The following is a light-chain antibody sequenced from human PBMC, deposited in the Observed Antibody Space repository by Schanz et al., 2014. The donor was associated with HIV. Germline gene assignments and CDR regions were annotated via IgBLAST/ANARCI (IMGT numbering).Light chain of an antibody. V-gene: IGKV1-5*03. CDR3: LQYNDDVYT. CDR2: EAS. J-gene: IGKJ2*01. CDR1: QSIGHW. Sequence: DIQMTQSPSTLSASVGDGVTITCRASQSIGHWLAWYQQKPGEALNLLISEASTLEFGVPPRFSGSGSGTEFTLTISSLQPGDFATYYCLQYNDDVYTFGQGTKLEIK.